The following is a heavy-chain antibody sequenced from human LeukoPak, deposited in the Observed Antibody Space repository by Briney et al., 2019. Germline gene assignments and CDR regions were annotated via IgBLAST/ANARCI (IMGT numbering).Heavy chain of an antibody. Sequence: SETLSLTCTVSGGSISSSSYYWGWIRQPPGKGLEWIGSIYYSGSTHYNPSLKSRVTISVDTSKNQFSLKLSSVTAADTAVYYCARDFDYYVDYWGQGTLVTVSS. CDR2: IYYSGST. J-gene: IGHJ4*02. CDR1: GGSISSSSYY. CDR3: ARDFDYYVDY. V-gene: IGHV4-39*07.